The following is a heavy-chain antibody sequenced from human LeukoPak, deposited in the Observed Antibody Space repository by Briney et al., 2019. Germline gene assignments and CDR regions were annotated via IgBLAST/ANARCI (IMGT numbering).Heavy chain of an antibody. J-gene: IGHJ4*02. CDR1: GFTFSSYA. CDR3: AKVLHYDILTGYSPYFDY. V-gene: IGHV3-23*01. CDR2: ISGSGAST. D-gene: IGHD3-9*01. Sequence: GGSLRLSCAASGFTFSSYAMTWVRQAPGKGLEWVSAISGSGASTYYADSVKGRFTISRDNSKNTLYLQMNSLRAEDTAVYYCAKVLHYDILTGYSPYFDYWGQGTLATVSS.